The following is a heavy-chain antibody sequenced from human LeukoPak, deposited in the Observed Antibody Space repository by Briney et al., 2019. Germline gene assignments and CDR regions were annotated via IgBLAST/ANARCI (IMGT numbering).Heavy chain of an antibody. CDR3: ARVGGYCSSTSCFGP. CDR1: GASVNRGHYF. V-gene: IGHV4-4*07. D-gene: IGHD2-2*01. CDR2: IYTSGST. J-gene: IGHJ5*02. Sequence: PSETLSLTCSVSGASVNRGHYFWTWIRQPAGKGLEWIGRIYTSGSTNYNPSLKSRVTMSVDTSKNQFSLKLSSVTAADTAVYYCARVGGYCSSTSCFGPWGQGTLVTVSS.